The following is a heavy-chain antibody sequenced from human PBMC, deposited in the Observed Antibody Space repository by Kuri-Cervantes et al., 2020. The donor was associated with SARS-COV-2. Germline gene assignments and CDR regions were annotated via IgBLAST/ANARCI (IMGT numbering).Heavy chain of an antibody. V-gene: IGHV4-61*01. D-gene: IGHD5-12*01. CDR3: ARGVWSQWLRSRLGMDV. CDR1: GYSISSGYY. CDR2: IYYSGST. J-gene: IGHJ3*01. Sequence: SETLSLTCAVSGYSISSGYYWGWIRQPPGKGLEWIGYIYYSGSTNYNPSLKSRVTTSVDTSKNQFSLKLSSVTAADTAVYYCARGVWSQWLRSRLGMDVWGQGTMVTVSS.